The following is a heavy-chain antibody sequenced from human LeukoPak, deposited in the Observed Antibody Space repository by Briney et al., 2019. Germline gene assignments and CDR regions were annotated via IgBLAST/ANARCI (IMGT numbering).Heavy chain of an antibody. CDR2: ISSSGSTI. CDR3: ARDRVTIFGVVDNWFDP. Sequence: GGSLRLSCAASGFTFSDYYMSWIRQAPGKRLEWVSYISSSGSTIYYADSVKGRFTISRDNAKNSLYLQMNSLRAEDTAVYYCARDRVTIFGVVDNWFDPWGQGTLVTVSS. D-gene: IGHD3-3*01. V-gene: IGHV3-11*01. CDR1: GFTFSDYY. J-gene: IGHJ5*02.